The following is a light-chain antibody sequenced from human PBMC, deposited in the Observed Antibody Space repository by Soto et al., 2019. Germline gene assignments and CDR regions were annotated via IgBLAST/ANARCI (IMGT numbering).Light chain of an antibody. J-gene: IGKJ2*01. CDR3: QQYGSSPLYT. CDR1: PSVSNS. V-gene: IGKV3-20*01. CDR2: DAS. Sequence: ESVLTQSPATLSLSPGERATLSCRASPSVSNSLAWYQHKPGQAPRLLIYDASSRATGIPDRFSGSGSGTDFSLTISRLEPEDFAVYYCQQYGSSPLYTFGQGTKLEIK.